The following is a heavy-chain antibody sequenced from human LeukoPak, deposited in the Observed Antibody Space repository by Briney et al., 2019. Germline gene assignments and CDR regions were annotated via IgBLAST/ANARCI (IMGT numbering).Heavy chain of an antibody. V-gene: IGHV4-34*01. J-gene: IGHJ5*02. CDR3: ARGYCSSTSCYRWFDP. CDR1: GGSFSDYY. D-gene: IGHD2-2*01. CDR2: INHSGST. Sequence: PSETLSLTCAVYGGSFSDYYWSWIRQPPGKGLEWIGEINHSGSTNYNPSLKSRVTISVDTSKNQFSLKLSSVTAADTAVYYCARGYCSSTSCYRWFDPWGQGTLVTVSS.